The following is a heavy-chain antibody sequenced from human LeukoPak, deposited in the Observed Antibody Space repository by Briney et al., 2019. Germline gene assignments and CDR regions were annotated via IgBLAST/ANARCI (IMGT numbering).Heavy chain of an antibody. CDR3: ARHCIGGTCYDS. D-gene: IGHD2-15*01. CDR2: IYHTGHS. V-gene: IGHV4-59*08. J-gene: IGHJ5*01. Sequence: SETLSLTCTVSGVSISDFYWSWIRQPPGQGLEWIGYIYHTGHSNYNPSLKSRVTMSVDTSKNHLSLNLTTVTAADSAVYYCARHCIGGTCYDSWGQGTLVTVSS. CDR1: GVSISDFY.